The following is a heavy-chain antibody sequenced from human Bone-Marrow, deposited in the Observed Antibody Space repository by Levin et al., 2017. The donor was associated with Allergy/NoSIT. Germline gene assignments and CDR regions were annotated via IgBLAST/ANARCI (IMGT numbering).Heavy chain of an antibody. D-gene: IGHD1-26*01. CDR3: ARDSFLGME. Sequence: SQTLSLTCAVSGGSISSGGYSWSWIRQPPGKGLEWIGYIFHSGSPSYNPSLQSRVTISVDRSKNQFSLKLSSVIAADTAVYYCARDSFLGMEWGQGTLVTVSS. CDR2: IFHSGSP. CDR1: GGSISSGGYS. J-gene: IGHJ4*02. V-gene: IGHV4-30-2*01.